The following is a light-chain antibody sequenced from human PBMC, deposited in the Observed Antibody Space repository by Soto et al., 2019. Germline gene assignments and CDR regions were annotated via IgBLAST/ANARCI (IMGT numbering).Light chain of an antibody. CDR2: GAS. Sequence: IGVTQSPGALSLTTGQRATLSCRASQSVSSSSLAWYQQRPGQAPRLLIYGASRRATGIPDRFSGSGSGTDFTLTISRLEPEDFAVYYCQLYGASPKYTLGQGTKVDIK. CDR3: QLYGASPKYT. J-gene: IGKJ2*01. CDR1: QSVSSSS. V-gene: IGKV3-20*01.